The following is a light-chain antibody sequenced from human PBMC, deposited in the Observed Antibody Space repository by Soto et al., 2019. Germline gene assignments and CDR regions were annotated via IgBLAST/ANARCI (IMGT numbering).Light chain of an antibody. CDR1: TSNIGGSS. CDR3: ASWDVSLNGVV. Sequence: QSVLTQSPSASGTPGQTVTISCSGSTSNIGGSSVNWYQHVPGTAPKLLIYRDNERLSGFPDRFSASKSVTSASLVISGLQSEDEADYYCASWDVSLNGVVFGGGTQLTVL. V-gene: IGLV1-44*01. CDR2: RDN. J-gene: IGLJ2*01.